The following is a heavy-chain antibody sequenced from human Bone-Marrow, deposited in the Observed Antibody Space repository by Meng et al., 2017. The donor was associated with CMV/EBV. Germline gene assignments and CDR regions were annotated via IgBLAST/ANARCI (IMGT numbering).Heavy chain of an antibody. V-gene: IGHV3-21*04. J-gene: IGHJ5*02. CDR1: GFTFSNYS. CDR3: ARGEFFDTRWTYRDSWFDP. Sequence: GGSLRLSCAASGFTFSNYSMNWVRQAPGKGLEWVSSISCSSTCGSSYMFYADSMKGRFTISRDNAKNSLYLQMNSLRAEDTALYYCARGEFFDTRWTYRDSWFDPWGQGTLVTVSS. D-gene: IGHD3-22*01. CDR2: ISCSSTCGSSYM.